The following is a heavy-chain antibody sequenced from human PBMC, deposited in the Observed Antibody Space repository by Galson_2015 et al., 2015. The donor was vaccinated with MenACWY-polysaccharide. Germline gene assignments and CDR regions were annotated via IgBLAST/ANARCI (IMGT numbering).Heavy chain of an antibody. V-gene: IGHV3-30-3*01. D-gene: IGHD6-19*01. Sequence: LRLSCAAAGFNFHIHTMPWVRPAPGKGLEWVALISSDGDDKYYADSVKGRFTISRDNHKNMVFLEMNSLRAEDTAVYYCVRDGGGGNGWYWFDLWGQGTRVTVSS. J-gene: IGHJ5*02. CDR3: VRDGGGGNGWYWFDL. CDR1: GFNFHIHT. CDR2: ISSDGDDK.